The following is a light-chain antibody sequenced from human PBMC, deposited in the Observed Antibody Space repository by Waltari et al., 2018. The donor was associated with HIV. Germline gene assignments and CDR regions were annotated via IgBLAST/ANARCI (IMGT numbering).Light chain of an antibody. CDR1: SSDVGDYKY. CDR2: EVT. CDR3: SSYTSSSTYV. V-gene: IGLV2-14*01. Sequence: QSALTQPASVSGSPGQSITISCTGTSSDVGDYKYVSWYQQHPGNAPKLMIYEVTYRPSGVSNRFSGSKSGNTASLTISGLQAEDEADYYCSSYTSSSTYVFGTGTKVTVL. J-gene: IGLJ1*01.